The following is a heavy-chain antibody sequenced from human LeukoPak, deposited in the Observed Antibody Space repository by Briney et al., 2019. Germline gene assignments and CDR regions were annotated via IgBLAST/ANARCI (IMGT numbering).Heavy chain of an antibody. CDR2: IKQDGSEK. V-gene: IGHV3-7*03. CDR1: GFTFSSYW. Sequence: GGSLRLSCAASGFTFSSYWMSWVRQAPGKGLEWVANIKQDGSEKYYVDSVKGRFTISRDNAKNSLYLQMNSLRVEDTAVYCCARVDYGDYVNDYWGQGTLVTVSS. J-gene: IGHJ4*02. CDR3: ARVDYGDYVNDY. D-gene: IGHD4-17*01.